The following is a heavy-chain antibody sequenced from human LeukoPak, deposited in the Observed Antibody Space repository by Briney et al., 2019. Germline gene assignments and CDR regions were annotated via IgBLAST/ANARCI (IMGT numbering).Heavy chain of an antibody. CDR2: ISSSSSYI. D-gene: IGHD3-10*01. CDR1: GFTFSSYS. Sequence: GGSLRLSCAASGFTFSSYSMNWVRRAPGKGLEWVSSISSSSSYIYYADSVKGRFTISRDNAKNSLYLQMNSLRAEDTAVYYCARDQNGSGRWYWGQGTLVTVSS. V-gene: IGHV3-21*01. CDR3: ARDQNGSGRWY. J-gene: IGHJ4*02.